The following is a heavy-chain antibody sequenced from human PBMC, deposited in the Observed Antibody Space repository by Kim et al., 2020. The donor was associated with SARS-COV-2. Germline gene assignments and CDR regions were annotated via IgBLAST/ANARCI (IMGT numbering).Heavy chain of an antibody. V-gene: IGHV3-30*01. CDR3: ARGAYVVDAFDI. J-gene: IGHJ3*02. Sequence: YADSVKGRFTISRDNSKNTLYLQMNSLRAEDTAVYYCARGAYVVDAFDIWGQGTMVTVSS. D-gene: IGHD2-8*01.